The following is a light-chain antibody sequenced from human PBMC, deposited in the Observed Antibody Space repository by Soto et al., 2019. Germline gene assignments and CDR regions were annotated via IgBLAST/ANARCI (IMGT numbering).Light chain of an antibody. CDR1: QSISNH. V-gene: IGKV1D-13*01. CDR2: DAS. J-gene: IGKJ5*01. Sequence: QMTQSPSALSASVEDRVIITCRASQSISNHLNWYQQKPGKAPKLLIYDASSLESGVPSRFSGSGSGTEFTLTISSLQSEDFAVYYCQQYNNWPPITFGQGRRLEIK. CDR3: QQYNNWPPIT.